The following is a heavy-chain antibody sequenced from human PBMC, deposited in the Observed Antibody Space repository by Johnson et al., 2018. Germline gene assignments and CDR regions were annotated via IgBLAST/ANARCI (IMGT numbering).Heavy chain of an antibody. Sequence: QVQLQESGPGLVKXSGTLSLTCAVSGGSISSSNWWSWVRQPPGKGLEWIGEIYHSGSTNYNPSPKSRVTISVDKSKNHFSLKLSSVTAADTAVYYSSRSHRQLVTYYYYYMDVWGKGTTVTVSS. CDR3: SRSHRQLVTYYYYYMDV. CDR2: IYHSGST. V-gene: IGHV4-4*02. CDR1: GGSISSSNW. D-gene: IGHD6-6*01. J-gene: IGHJ6*03.